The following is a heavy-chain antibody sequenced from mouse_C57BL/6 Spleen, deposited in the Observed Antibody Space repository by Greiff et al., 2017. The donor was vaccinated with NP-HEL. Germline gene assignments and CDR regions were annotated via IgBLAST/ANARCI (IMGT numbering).Heavy chain of an antibody. J-gene: IGHJ1*03. CDR2: IDPEDGDT. CDR1: GFNIQDYY. CDR3: TTKEYWYFDV. V-gene: IGHV14-1*01. Sequence: VQLQQSGAELVRPGASVKLSCTASGFNIQDYYMHWVKQRPEQGLEWIGRIDPEDGDTEYTPKFQGKATMTADTSSNTAYLQLSSLTSEDTAVYYCTTKEYWYFDVWGTGTTVTVSS.